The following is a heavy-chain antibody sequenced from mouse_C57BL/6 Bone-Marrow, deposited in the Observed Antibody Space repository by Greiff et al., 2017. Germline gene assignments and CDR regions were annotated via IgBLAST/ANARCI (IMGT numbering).Heavy chain of an antibody. CDR1: GYTFTSYW. CDR2: IYPSDSET. J-gene: IGHJ2*01. D-gene: IGHD2-4*01. CDR3: ASRHYDYDGDY. V-gene: IGHV1-61*01. Sequence: QVQLQQPGAELVRPGSSVKLSCKASGYTFTSYWMDWVKQRPGQGLEWIGNIYPSDSETHYNQKFTDKATLTVDKSSSTAYMQLSSLTSEDSAVYYCASRHYDYDGDYWGQGTTLTVSS.